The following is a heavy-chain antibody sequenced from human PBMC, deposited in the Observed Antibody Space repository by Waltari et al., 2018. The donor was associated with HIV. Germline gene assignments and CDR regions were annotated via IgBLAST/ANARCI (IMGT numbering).Heavy chain of an antibody. Sequence: EVQLVESGGGLAQPGGSLGLSCAAHGFIFETYATPWVRQTPGKGLEWVSGINWYSDSIAYADSVKGRFTISRDNAKNSLYLQMDSLRADDTAFYYCAKDLRVKGSTFWSVFDSWGQGALVTVSS. J-gene: IGHJ4*02. CDR1: GFIFETYA. CDR2: INWYSDSI. D-gene: IGHD2-15*01. CDR3: AKDLRVKGSTFWSVFDS. V-gene: IGHV3-9*01.